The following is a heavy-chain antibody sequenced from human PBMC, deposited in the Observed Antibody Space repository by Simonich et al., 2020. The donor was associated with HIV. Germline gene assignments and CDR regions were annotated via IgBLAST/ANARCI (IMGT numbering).Heavy chain of an antibody. Sequence: EVQLVESGGGLVQPGRSLRLSCAASGFTFDDYAMHWVRQAPGEGLEWVSGISWKRCSIGYADSVKGRFTISRDNAKNSLYLQMNSLRAEDMALYYCAKDRYSSSSGSFDYWGQGTLVTVSS. J-gene: IGHJ4*02. CDR2: ISWKRCSI. CDR1: GFTFDDYA. CDR3: AKDRYSSSSGSFDY. D-gene: IGHD6-6*01. V-gene: IGHV3-9*03.